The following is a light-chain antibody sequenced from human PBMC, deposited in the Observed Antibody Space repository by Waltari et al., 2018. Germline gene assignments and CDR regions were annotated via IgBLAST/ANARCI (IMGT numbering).Light chain of an antibody. J-gene: IGLJ3*02. CDR2: ANH. V-gene: IGLV1-40*01. CDR3: QSYDTSLSGWV. CDR1: SPNIGTGYA. Sequence: QSLLTQPPSVSGAPGQRVTLSCSGGSPNIGTGYAVHWYQHLPAPAPQPLIYANHNRPSGVSERFSGSKSGTSASLAITDLQAEDEADYYCQSYDTSLSGWVFGGGTKLTVL.